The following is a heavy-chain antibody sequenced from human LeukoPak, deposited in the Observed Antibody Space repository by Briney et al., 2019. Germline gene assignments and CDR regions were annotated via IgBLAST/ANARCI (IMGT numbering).Heavy chain of an antibody. D-gene: IGHD1-26*01. CDR1: GFIVSSNY. J-gene: IGHJ4*02. V-gene: IGHV3-23*01. Sequence: PGGSLRLSCAASGFIVSSNYMSWVRQAPGKGLEWVSAISSSADSTYYADSVKGRFTISRDNSKNTLYLQMNSLRAEDTAVYYCTTEDSGSYDYWGQGTLVTVSS. CDR2: ISSSADST. CDR3: TTEDSGSYDY.